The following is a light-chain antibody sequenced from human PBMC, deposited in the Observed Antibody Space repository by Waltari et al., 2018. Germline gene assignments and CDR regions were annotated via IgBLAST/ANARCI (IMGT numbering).Light chain of an antibody. CDR2: EVS. CDR3: SSYTSSSSWV. V-gene: IGLV2-14*01. CDR1: SSDVGGYDS. Sequence: QSALTQPASVSGPPGQSITISCTGTSSDVGGYDSVSWYQQNPGKAPKLMIYEVSNRPSGVSSRFSGSKSANTASLTISGLQAEDEADYYCSSYTSSSSWVFGGGTKLTVL. J-gene: IGLJ3*02.